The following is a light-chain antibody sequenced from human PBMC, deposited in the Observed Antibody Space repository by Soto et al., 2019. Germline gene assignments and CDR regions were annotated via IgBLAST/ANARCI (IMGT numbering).Light chain of an antibody. CDR2: GAS. V-gene: IGKV3-20*01. CDR3: QHYGAAPIT. Sequence: NVLAQSPGTLSLSPGGRGTPPCRASQSVGGNVAWYQQIPGQPPKLLIFGASSRATGIADKFSGSGSGTDFTLTISRLEPEDFALYYCQHYGAAPITFGQGTRLEIK. CDR1: QSVGGN. J-gene: IGKJ5*01.